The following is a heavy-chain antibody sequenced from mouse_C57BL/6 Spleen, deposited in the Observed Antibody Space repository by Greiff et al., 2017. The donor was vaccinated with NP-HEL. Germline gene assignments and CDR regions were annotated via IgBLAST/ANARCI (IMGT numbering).Heavy chain of an antibody. V-gene: IGHV1-82*01. CDR1: GYAFSSSW. D-gene: IGHD4-1*01. J-gene: IGHJ3*01. Sequence: VQLQESGPELVKPGASVKISCKASGYAFSSSWMNWVKQRPGKGLEWIGRIYPGDGDTNYNGKFKGKATLTADKSSSTAYMQLSSLTSEDSAVYFCARDLTGKRAYWGQGTLVTVSA. CDR2: IYPGDGDT. CDR3: ARDLTGKRAY.